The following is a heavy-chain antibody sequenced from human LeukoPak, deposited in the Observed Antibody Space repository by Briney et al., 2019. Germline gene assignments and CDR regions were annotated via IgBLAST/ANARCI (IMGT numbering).Heavy chain of an antibody. J-gene: IGHJ5*02. CDR2: ISSSSYI. Sequence: GGSLRLSCAASGFTFSSYSMNWVRQAPGKGLEWVSSISSSSYIYYADSVKGRFTISRDNAKNSLYLQMNSLRAEDTAVYYCASGMRQLLDFRHSFDPWGQGTLVTVSS. D-gene: IGHD1-1*01. V-gene: IGHV3-21*01. CDR1: GFTFSSYS. CDR3: ASGMRQLLDFRHSFDP.